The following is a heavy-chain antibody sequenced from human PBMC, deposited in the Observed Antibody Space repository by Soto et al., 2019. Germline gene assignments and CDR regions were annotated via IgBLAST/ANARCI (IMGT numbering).Heavy chain of an antibody. CDR2: IYYSGST. CDR1: GGSISSYY. Sequence: SETLSLTCTVSGGSISSYYWSWIRQPPGKGLEWIGYIYYSGSTNYNPSLKSRVTISVDTSKNQFSLKLSSVSAADTAVYYCAREVVYYFDYWGQGTLVTVFS. J-gene: IGHJ4*02. D-gene: IGHD2-15*01. V-gene: IGHV4-59*01. CDR3: AREVVYYFDY.